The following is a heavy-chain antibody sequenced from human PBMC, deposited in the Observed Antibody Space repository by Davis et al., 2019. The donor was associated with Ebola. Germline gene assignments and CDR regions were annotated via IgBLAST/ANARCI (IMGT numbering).Heavy chain of an antibody. Sequence: ASVKVSCKASGYTFTRYGISWVRHAPGEGPEWMAWISGHSDNPKYAPKVQDRVTMTTDRSTSTVYLELRSLRSDDTAVYYCARGPSYDSGVIGAFDIWGQGTLVTVSS. J-gene: IGHJ3*02. CDR3: ARGPSYDSGVIGAFDI. D-gene: IGHD4-17*01. V-gene: IGHV1-18*01. CDR1: GYTFTRYG. CDR2: ISGHSDNP.